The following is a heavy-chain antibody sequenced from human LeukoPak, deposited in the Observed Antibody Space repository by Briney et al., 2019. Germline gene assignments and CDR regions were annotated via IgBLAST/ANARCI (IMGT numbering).Heavy chain of an antibody. D-gene: IGHD3-10*01. CDR2: VNHSGGT. V-gene: IGHV4-34*01. Sequence: SETLSLTCAVYGGSLSGYYCSWIRQPPGKGLEWIGEVNHSGGTNYDPSLKSRLTLSVNTSKNQFSLKLSSVTAADTAVYYCARGYGSGSYNWFDPWGQGTLVTVSS. CDR3: ARGYGSGSYNWFDP. J-gene: IGHJ5*02. CDR1: GGSLSGYY.